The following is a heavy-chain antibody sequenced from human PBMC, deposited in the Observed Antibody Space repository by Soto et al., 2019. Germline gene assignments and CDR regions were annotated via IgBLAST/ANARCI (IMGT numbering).Heavy chain of an antibody. CDR3: ARSASYDSSGYPT. J-gene: IGHJ5*02. CDR1: GGTFSSYA. D-gene: IGHD3-22*01. Sequence: XXVKVSCRASGGTFSSYAISWVRQAPGQGLEWMGGIIPIFGTANYAQKFQGRVTITADESTSTAYMELSSLRSEDTAVYYCARSASYDSSGYPTWGQGTLVTVSS. CDR2: IIPIFGTA. V-gene: IGHV1-69*13.